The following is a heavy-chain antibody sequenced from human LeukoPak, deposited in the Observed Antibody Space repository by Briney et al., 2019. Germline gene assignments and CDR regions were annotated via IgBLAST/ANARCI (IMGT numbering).Heavy chain of an antibody. V-gene: IGHV4-4*07. D-gene: IGHD2-21*02. CDR3: ARQSNCGGDCYSIWFDP. Sequence: SETLSLTCTVSGGSISSDCWIWIRQSAGKGLEWIGRIYTSGSTNYNPSLKSRVTMSVDTSKNQLSLKLTSVTAADTAVYYCARQSNCGGDCYSIWFDPWGQGTLVTVSS. J-gene: IGHJ5*02. CDR1: GGSISSDC. CDR2: IYTSGST.